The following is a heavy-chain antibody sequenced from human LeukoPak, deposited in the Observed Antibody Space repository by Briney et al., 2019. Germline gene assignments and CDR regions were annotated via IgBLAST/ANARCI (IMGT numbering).Heavy chain of an antibody. CDR3: ARRYSSSWDNWYFDL. J-gene: IGHJ2*01. CDR2: ITSDGRYM. V-gene: IGHV3-21*01. D-gene: IGHD6-13*01. CDR1: GFTFSDYS. Sequence: GGPLRLSCAASGFTFSDYSINWVRQAPGKGLEWVSSITSDGRYMYYADSVKGRLTISRDNAKNSLHLQMNSLRAEDTAVYYCARRYSSSWDNWYFDLWGRGTLVTVSS.